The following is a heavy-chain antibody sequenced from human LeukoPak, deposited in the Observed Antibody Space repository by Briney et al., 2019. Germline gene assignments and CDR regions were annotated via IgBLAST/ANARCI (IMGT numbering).Heavy chain of an antibody. J-gene: IGHJ6*03. CDR1: GFTFDDYA. CDR3: VKDGNSFTTSPGSYYSYLDV. D-gene: IGHD4-23*01. V-gene: IGHV3-43*01. Sequence: GGSLRLSCAASGFTFDDYAMHWVRQVPGKGLEWICLISWHGGTTYYPDSVKGRFTASRDNRKSTLYLQMSSLRSEDTSLISGVKDGNSFTTSPGSYYSYLDVWGKGTSVTVSS. CDR2: ISWHGGTT.